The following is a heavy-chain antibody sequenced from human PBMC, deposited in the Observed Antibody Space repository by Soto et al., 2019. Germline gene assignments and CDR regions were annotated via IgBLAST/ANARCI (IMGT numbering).Heavy chain of an antibody. D-gene: IGHD3-3*01. CDR2: ISYNSEST. CDR1: DYTFSTYS. J-gene: IGHJ6*02. CDR3: ARLYYDYV. Sequence: AGGSLRLSCAASDYTFSTYSMNWVRQAPGKGLEWVAYISYNSESTSYAESVKGRFTISRDDAKNSLFLQMNSLRDEDSAVYYCARLYYDYVWGQGTTVTVSS. V-gene: IGHV3-48*02.